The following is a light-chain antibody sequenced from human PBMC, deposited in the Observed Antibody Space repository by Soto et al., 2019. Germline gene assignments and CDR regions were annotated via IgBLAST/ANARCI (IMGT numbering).Light chain of an antibody. CDR1: SSDVGSYNL. CDR3: CSYAGSSTFVV. CDR2: KVS. J-gene: IGLJ2*01. V-gene: IGLV2-23*02. Sequence: QSALTQPASVSGSPGQSITISCTGTSSDVGSYNLVSWYQQHPGKAPKLMIYKVSKRPSGVSNRFSGSKSGNTASLTISGVAAEDEADYYCCSYAGSSTFVVFGGGTKLTVL.